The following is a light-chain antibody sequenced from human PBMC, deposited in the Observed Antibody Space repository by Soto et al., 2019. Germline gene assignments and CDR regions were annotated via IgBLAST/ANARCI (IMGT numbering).Light chain of an antibody. CDR3: QQYSNWPLT. V-gene: IGKV3-15*01. Sequence: ELVMAQSPATLSVSPGERATLSFSSSQSGRSSFLAWYQQKHGKAPSLLIYGASTRATGIPARLSGSGYGTELTITINSMQSEDFEVYYCQQYSNWPLTFGGGTKVDI. J-gene: IGKJ4*01. CDR2: GAS. CDR1: QSGRSSF.